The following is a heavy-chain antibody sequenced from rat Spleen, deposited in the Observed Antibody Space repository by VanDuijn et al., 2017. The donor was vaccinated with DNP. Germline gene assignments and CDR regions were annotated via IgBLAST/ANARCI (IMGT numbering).Heavy chain of an antibody. CDR3: TRHPTHSYFDY. J-gene: IGHJ2*01. V-gene: IGHV5-31*01. Sequence: EVQLVESGGGPVQPGRSLKLSCVASGFIFSNYWMTWIRQAPGKGLEWVASITNTGDSTYYRDSVKGRFTISRDNAKSTLYLQMDSLRSEDTATYYCTRHPTHSYFDYWGQGVMVTVSS. CDR1: GFIFSNYW. D-gene: IGHD1-1*01. CDR2: ITNTGDST.